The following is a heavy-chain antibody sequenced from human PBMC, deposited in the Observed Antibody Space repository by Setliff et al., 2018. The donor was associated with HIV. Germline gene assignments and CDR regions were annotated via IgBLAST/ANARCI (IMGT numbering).Heavy chain of an antibody. Sequence: SETLSLTCTVSGDSIKSHHWSWIRQPAGKGLEWLAYTDASGDTNYNPSLRGRVIISLDTSNNQFSLNLNSVTAADTAVYYCARQLDYTNGRYFDYWGPGTLVTVTS. V-gene: IGHV4-4*09. CDR2: TDASGDT. J-gene: IGHJ4*02. D-gene: IGHD4-4*01. CDR3: ARQLDYTNGRYFDY. CDR1: GDSIKSHH.